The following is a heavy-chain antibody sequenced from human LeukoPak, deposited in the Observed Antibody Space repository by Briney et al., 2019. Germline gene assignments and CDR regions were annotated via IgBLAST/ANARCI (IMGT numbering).Heavy chain of an antibody. V-gene: IGHV3-66*01. D-gene: IGHD3-10*01. J-gene: IGHJ6*02. CDR1: GFTVSSNY. CDR2: IYSGGST. Sequence: GRSLRLSCAASGFTVSSNYMSWVRQAPGKGLEWVSVIYSGGSTYYADSVKGRFTISRDNSKNTLYLQMNSLRAEDTAVYYCASAYYGSDSPKYYYYGMDVWGQGTTVTVSS. CDR3: ASAYYGSDSPKYYYYGMDV.